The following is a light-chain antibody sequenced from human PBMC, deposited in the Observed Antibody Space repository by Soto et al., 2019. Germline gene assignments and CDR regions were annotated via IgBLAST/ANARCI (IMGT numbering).Light chain of an antibody. J-gene: IGKJ1*01. CDR3: QQYNNWPPWT. CDR2: GAS. V-gene: IGKV3-15*01. Sequence: EIVMTQSPATLSVSPGERATPSCRASQSVSSNLAWYQQKPGQAPRLLIYGASTRATGIPARFSGGGSGTEFTLTISSLQSEDFAVYYCQQYNNWPPWTFGQGTKVDIK. CDR1: QSVSSN.